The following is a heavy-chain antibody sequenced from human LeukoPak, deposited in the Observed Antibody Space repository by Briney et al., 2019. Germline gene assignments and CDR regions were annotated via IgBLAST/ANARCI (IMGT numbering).Heavy chain of an antibody. CDR1: GFSLTTSGMW. J-gene: IGHJ6*02. Sequence: SGPTLVNPTQTLTLTCTFSGFSLTTSGMWVSWIRQPSGKALEWLALIDWDDDKYYSASLKTRLTISKDTSKNQVVLTMTNMDPVDTATYYCARITMIDYYYGMDVWGQGTTVTVSS. D-gene: IGHD3-22*01. CDR3: ARITMIDYYYGMDV. CDR2: IDWDDDK. V-gene: IGHV2-70*13.